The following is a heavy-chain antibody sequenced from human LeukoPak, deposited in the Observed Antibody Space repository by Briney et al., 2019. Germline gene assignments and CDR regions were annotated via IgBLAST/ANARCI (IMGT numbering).Heavy chain of an antibody. V-gene: IGHV3-43*01. CDR1: GFTFDDYT. D-gene: IGHD5-24*01. CDR3: AKDGPRENYFDY. J-gene: IGHJ4*02. Sequence: GGSLRLSCAASGFTFDDYTMHWVRQAPGKGVEWVSLISWDGGSTYYADSVKGRFTISRDNSKNSPYLQMNSLRTEDTALYYCAKDGPRENYFDYWGQGTLVTVSS. CDR2: ISWDGGST.